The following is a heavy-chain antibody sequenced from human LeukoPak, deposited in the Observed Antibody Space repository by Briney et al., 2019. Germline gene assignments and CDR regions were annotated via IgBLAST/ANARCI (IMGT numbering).Heavy chain of an antibody. CDR3: ARHGRTMVRGVSPGWFDP. Sequence: PSETLSLTCTVSGGSISSYYWSWIRQPAGKGLEWIGRIYTSGSTNYNPSLKSRVTMSVDTSKNQFSLKLSSVTAADTAVYYCARHGRTMVRGVSPGWFDPWGQGTLVTVSS. CDR2: IYTSGST. D-gene: IGHD3-10*01. V-gene: IGHV4-4*07. CDR1: GGSISSYY. J-gene: IGHJ5*02.